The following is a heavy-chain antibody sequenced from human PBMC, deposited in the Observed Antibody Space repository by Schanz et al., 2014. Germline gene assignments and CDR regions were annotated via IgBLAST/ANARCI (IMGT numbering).Heavy chain of an antibody. D-gene: IGHD6-13*01. CDR1: GFTFSSYG. CDR3: AKDIAPLAARPGYGMDV. Sequence: EGQLLESGGGLVQPGGSLRLSCAASGFTFSSYGMSWVCQAPGKGLEWVSGISSSGSTYYADSVKGRFTNSRDNSKNTLYLQMNSLRAEDTAVYYCAKDIAPLAARPGYGMDVWGQGTTVTVSS. J-gene: IGHJ6*02. V-gene: IGHV3-23*01. CDR2: ISSSGST.